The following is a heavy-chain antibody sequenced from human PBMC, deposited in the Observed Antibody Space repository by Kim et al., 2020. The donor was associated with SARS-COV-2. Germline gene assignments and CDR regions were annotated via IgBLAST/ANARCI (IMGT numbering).Heavy chain of an antibody. D-gene: IGHD6-13*01. Sequence: SETLSLTCSVSGGSISSINHYWGWIRQPPGMGLEWIGNIYYSGSTYYNPSLKSRVTISVDTSKNHFSLKLKSETAADTAVYYCVSIEAASGRPYFDSWC. CDR1: GGSISSINHY. CDR3: VSIEAASGRPYFDS. CDR2: IYYSGST. V-gene: IGHV4-39*02. J-gene: IGHJ4*01.